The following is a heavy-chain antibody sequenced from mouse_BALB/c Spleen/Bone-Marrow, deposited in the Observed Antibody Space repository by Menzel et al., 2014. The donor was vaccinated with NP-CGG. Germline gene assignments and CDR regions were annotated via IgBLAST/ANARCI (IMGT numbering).Heavy chain of an antibody. J-gene: IGHJ4*01. D-gene: IGHD4-1*01. CDR1: GFNIKDTY. CDR3: ARWEYYAMDY. CDR2: IDPANGNT. V-gene: IGHV14-3*02. Sequence: EVKLMESGAELVKPGASVKLSCTASGFNIKDTYMHWVKQRPEQGLEWIGRIDPANGNTKYDPTFQGKATITADTSSNTAYLQLSSLTSEDTAVYYCARWEYYAMDYWGQGTSVTVSS.